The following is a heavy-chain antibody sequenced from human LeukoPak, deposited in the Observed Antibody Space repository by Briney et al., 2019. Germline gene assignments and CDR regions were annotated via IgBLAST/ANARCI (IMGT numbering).Heavy chain of an antibody. Sequence: GGSLRLSCAASGFTFSSYDMHWVRQATGKGLEWVSAIGTAGDTYYPGSVKGRFTISRENAKNSLYLQMNSLRAGDTAVYYCARALLGYCSGGSCYLGGGFDPWGQGTLVTVSS. CDR3: ARALLGYCSGGSCYLGGGFDP. V-gene: IGHV3-13*01. CDR1: GFTFSSYD. J-gene: IGHJ5*02. D-gene: IGHD2-15*01. CDR2: IGTAGDT.